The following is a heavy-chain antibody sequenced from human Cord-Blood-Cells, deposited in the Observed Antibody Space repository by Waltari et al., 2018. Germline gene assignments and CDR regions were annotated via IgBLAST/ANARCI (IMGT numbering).Heavy chain of an antibody. J-gene: IGHJ6*02. D-gene: IGHD6-13*01. CDR3: AREKAAAGTYYYYGMDV. Sequence: QVQLVLSGAEVKKPGASVKVSCQASGYTFTSYGIGCVRQAPGQGLEWMGWISAYNGNTNNAQKLQGRVTMTTDTSTSTAYMELRSLRSDDTAVYYCAREKAAAGTYYYYGMDVWGQGTTVTVSS. CDR1: GYTFTSYG. V-gene: IGHV1-18*01. CDR2: ISAYNGNT.